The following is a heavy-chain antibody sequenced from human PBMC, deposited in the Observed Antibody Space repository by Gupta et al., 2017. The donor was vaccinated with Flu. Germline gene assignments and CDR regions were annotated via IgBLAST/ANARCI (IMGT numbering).Heavy chain of an antibody. D-gene: IGHD4-17*01. Sequence: EVQLVESGGGLVQPGGSLRLSCGASGFTLSDYWMSWVRQAPGKGPELVANINRDGSVINYMDFVRGRFTISRDNAKNAVYFQMNSLRVDDTAVYYCARDVGSGDYDSWGQGTLVTVXS. V-gene: IGHV3-7*01. CDR3: ARDVGSGDYDS. CDR2: INRDGSVI. CDR1: GFTLSDYW. J-gene: IGHJ5*01.